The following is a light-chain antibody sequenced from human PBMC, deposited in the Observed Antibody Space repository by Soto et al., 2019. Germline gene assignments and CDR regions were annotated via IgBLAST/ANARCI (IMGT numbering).Light chain of an antibody. J-gene: IGKJ4*01. CDR3: QQYNNWPPLT. Sequence: EIVMTQSPETLSVSPGERATLSCRASQSVSTNLAWYQQKPGQAPRLLIYGASTRATGIPARFSGSGSGTKFALTISSIQSEDFAVYYSQQYNNWPPLTFGGGTKVEIK. V-gene: IGKV3D-15*01. CDR1: QSVSTN. CDR2: GAS.